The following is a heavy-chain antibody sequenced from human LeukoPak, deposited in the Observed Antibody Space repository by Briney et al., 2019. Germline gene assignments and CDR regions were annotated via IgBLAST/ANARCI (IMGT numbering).Heavy chain of an antibody. V-gene: IGHV4-4*07. CDR2: IYTSGST. J-gene: IGHJ6*03. CDR3: ARDTIVVVPAASGYYYYYYMDV. CDR1: GGSISSYY. Sequence: KTSETLSLTCTVSGGSISSYYWSWIRQPAGKGLEWIGRIYTSGSTNYNPSLKSRVTMSVDTSKNQFSLKLSSVTAADTAVYYCARDTIVVVPAASGYYYYYYMDVWGKGTTVTVS. D-gene: IGHD2-2*01.